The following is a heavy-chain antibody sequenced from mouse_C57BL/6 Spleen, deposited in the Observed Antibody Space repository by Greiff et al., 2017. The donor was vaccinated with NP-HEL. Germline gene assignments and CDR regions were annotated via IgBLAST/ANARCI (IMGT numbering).Heavy chain of an antibody. J-gene: IGHJ3*01. CDR3: ARSSQTAQATWFAY. D-gene: IGHD3-2*02. Sequence: VQLQQSGPELVKPGASVKISCKASGYAFSSSWMNWVKQRPGKGLEWIGRIYPGDGDTNYNGKFKGKATLTADKSSSTAYMQRSSLTSEDSAVYFCARSSQTAQATWFAYWGQGTLVTVSA. V-gene: IGHV1-82*01. CDR2: IYPGDGDT. CDR1: GYAFSSSW.